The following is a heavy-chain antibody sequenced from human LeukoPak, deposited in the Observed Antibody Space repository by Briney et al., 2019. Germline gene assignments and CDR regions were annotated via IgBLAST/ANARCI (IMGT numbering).Heavy chain of an antibody. CDR2: ISGSGGRT. CDR3: ARAPTNWVYFDS. V-gene: IGHV3-23*01. J-gene: IGHJ4*02. Sequence: PGGSLRLSCAASGFIFSSYAMSWVRQGHGKGLEWVSTISGSGGRTIYADSVKGRFTISRDNSKNTLYLQMNSLRAEDTAVYYCARAPTNWVYFDSWGQGTLVTVSS. CDR1: GFIFSSYA. D-gene: IGHD7-27*01.